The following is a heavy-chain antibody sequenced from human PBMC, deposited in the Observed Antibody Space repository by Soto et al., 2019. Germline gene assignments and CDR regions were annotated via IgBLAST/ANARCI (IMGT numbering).Heavy chain of an antibody. CDR1: GFTFSSYS. J-gene: IGHJ6*02. V-gene: IGHV3-21*01. Sequence: PGGSLRLSCAASGFTFSSYSMNWVRQAPGKGLEWVSSISSSSSYIYYADSVKGRFTISRDNAKNSLYLQMNSLRAEDTALYYCAGEPIAAADGYLYYYGMDVWGQGTTVTVSS. CDR2: ISSSSSYI. CDR3: AGEPIAAADGYLYYYGMDV. D-gene: IGHD6-13*01.